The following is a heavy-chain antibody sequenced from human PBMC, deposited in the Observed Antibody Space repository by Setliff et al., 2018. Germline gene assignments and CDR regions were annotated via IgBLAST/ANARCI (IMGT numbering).Heavy chain of an antibody. CDR2: FFYSGDS. D-gene: IGHD3-10*01. J-gene: IGHJ4*02. CDR1: GASINSHY. V-gene: IGHV4-59*11. CDR3: ARDRSYYASGSFTKWFDY. Sequence: SETLSLTCTVSGASINSHYWSWIRQPPGKGLEWIGLFFYSGDSRYNPSLKSRVTMSVDASRNQFSLRLSSVTAADTAIYYCARDRSYYASGSFTKWFDYWGQGTLVTVSS.